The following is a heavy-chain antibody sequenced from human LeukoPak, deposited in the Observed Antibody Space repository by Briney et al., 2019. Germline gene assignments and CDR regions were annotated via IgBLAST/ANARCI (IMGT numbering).Heavy chain of an antibody. D-gene: IGHD6-19*01. V-gene: IGHV4-38-2*02. CDR2: IYHSGNT. CDR3: AREIAVAGIPYFDY. CDR1: GYSISSGHY. J-gene: IGHJ4*02. Sequence: SETLSLTCTVSGYSISSGHYWGWIRQHPGKGLGWIESIYHSGNTSYNPPLRSAVTIAGHTSKNHFSLKMRSVTAADAAVYYCAREIAVAGIPYFDYWGQETLVSVFS.